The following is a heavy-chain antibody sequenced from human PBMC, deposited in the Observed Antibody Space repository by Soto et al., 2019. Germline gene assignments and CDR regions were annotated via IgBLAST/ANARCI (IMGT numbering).Heavy chain of an antibody. Sequence: SVKVSCKASGGTFSSYAISWVRQAPGQGLEWMGGIIPIFGTANYAQKFQGRVTITADESTSTAYMELSSLRSEDTAVYYCACERIDYGEYVEANRAFDIWGQGTMVTVSS. CDR2: IIPIFGTA. CDR1: GGTFSSYA. D-gene: IGHD4-17*01. CDR3: ACERIDYGEYVEANRAFDI. J-gene: IGHJ3*02. V-gene: IGHV1-69*13.